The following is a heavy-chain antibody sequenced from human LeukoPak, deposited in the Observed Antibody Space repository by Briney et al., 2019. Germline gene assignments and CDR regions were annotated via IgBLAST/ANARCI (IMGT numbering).Heavy chain of an antibody. CDR2: ISYDGSNK. V-gene: IGHV3-30*04. J-gene: IGHJ4*02. CDR1: GFTFSSHS. D-gene: IGHD6-13*01. CDR3: ARDRSRRDSSSWPVDY. Sequence: GGSLRLSCAASGFTFSSHSMRWVRQAPGKGLEWVGVISYDGSNKYYADSVKGRFTISRDNSKNTLYLQMNSLRAEDTAVYYCARDRSRRDSSSWPVDYWGQGTLVTVSS.